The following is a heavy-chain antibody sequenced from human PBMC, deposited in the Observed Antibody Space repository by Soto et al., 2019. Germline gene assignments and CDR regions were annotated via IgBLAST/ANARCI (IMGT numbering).Heavy chain of an antibody. CDR3: AKLSKVVVTPGHFQH. D-gene: IGHD3-22*01. J-gene: IGHJ1*01. V-gene: IGHV3-23*01. Sequence: PGGSLRLSCAASGFTFSSYAMSWVRQAPGKGLEWVSAISGSGGSTYYADSVKGRFTISRDNSKNTLYLQMNSLRAEDTAVYYCAKLSKVVVTPGHFQHWGQGTLVTVSS. CDR1: GFTFSSYA. CDR2: ISGSGGST.